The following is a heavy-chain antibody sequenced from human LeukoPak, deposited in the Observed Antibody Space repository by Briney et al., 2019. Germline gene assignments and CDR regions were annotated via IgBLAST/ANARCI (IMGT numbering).Heavy chain of an antibody. CDR1: GFTFSSYN. CDR2: ISSSGNYI. Sequence: PGGSLRLSCAASGFTFSSYNMNWVRQAPGKGLEWVSSISSSGNYIYYADSLKGRFTISRDYAKNSLYLQMNCLRADDTAVYFCASAQGGVILPDYFHHWGQGTLVTVSS. CDR3: ASAQGGVILPDYFHH. V-gene: IGHV3-21*01. D-gene: IGHD3-16*02. J-gene: IGHJ1*01.